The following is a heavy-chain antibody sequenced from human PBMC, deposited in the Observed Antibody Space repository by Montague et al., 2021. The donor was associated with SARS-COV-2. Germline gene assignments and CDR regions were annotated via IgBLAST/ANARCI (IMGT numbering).Heavy chain of an antibody. J-gene: IGHJ3*01. CDR1: GEPISGFF. Sequence: SETLSLTCSVSGEPISGFFWNWIRQPAGKGLEWIGRIYASGGTDYNPSLESRVTMSVDTSKNQFSLKVNSVTAAETAVYYCARLKRYFDSSGSPSAFDFWGQGTKVTVSS. CDR3: ARLKRYFDSSGSPSAFDF. V-gene: IGHV4-4*07. CDR2: IYASGGT. D-gene: IGHD3-22*01.